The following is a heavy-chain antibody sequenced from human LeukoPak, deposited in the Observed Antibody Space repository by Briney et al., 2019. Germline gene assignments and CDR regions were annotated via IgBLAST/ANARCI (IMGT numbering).Heavy chain of an antibody. J-gene: IGHJ2*01. D-gene: IGHD3-10*01. CDR2: INWNGVST. CDR3: AREGGSGSYDWYFDL. CDR1: GFTFDDYD. V-gene: IGHV3-20*04. Sequence: RPGGSLRLSCAASGFTFDDYDMSWVRQPPGKGLERVPVINWNGVSTGYADSVKGRFTISRDNAKNSLYLDMNSLRAEDTAFYYCAREGGSGSYDWYFDLWGRGTLVTVSS.